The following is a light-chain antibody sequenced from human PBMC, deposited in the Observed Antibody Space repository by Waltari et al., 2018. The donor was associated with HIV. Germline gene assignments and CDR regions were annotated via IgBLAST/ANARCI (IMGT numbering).Light chain of an antibody. Sequence: SYVLTQPPSVSVAPGQTARITCGGNNIGSKSVHWYQQKPGQAPVLVVYDDSERPSGIPERCVGSNAENTATLTIGRVEAGDEADYHCQVWDSSSDHVLFGGGTKVTVL. CDR2: DDS. CDR3: QVWDSSSDHVL. J-gene: IGLJ2*01. CDR1: NIGSKS. V-gene: IGLV3-21*02.